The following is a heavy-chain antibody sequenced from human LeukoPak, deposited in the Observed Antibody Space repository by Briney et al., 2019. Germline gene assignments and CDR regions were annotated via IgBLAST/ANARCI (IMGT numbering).Heavy chain of an antibody. Sequence: GGSLRLSCTASGFTFSIYWMSWVRQAPGKGLKGVASIKEDGSEEHYVDSVKGRFTISRDNARNSVHVQMNSLRAEDTAVYFCARVRPGHYFDYWGQGALVTVSS. CDR2: IKEDGSEE. J-gene: IGHJ4*02. CDR3: ARVRPGHYFDY. CDR1: GFTFSIYW. D-gene: IGHD6-6*01. V-gene: IGHV3-7*01.